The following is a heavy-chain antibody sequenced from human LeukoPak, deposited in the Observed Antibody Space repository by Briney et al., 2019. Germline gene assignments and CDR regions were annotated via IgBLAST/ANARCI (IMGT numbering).Heavy chain of an antibody. CDR2: ISGSGDTT. Sequence: TGGSLRLSCEASGFTFNTYSMNWVRQAPGKGLEWVSGISGSGDTTYYADSVKGRFTISRDNSKNSLYLQMNSLRAEDTALYYCAKDSGRDGYNFGYWGQGTLVTVSS. D-gene: IGHD5-24*01. CDR3: AKDSGRDGYNFGY. CDR1: GFTFNTYS. V-gene: IGHV3-43*02. J-gene: IGHJ4*02.